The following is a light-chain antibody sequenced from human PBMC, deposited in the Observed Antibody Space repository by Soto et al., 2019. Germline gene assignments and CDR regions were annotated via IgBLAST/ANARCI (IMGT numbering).Light chain of an antibody. CDR1: QSISSW. CDR2: KAS. CDR3: QHYNSYSEA. Sequence: DIKMTHSPSTLSAYVGDRVTITCRASQSISSWLAWYQQKPGKAPKLLIYKASSLESGVPSRFSGSGSETQFTLTISGLQPDDFATYYCQHYNSYSEAFGQGTKVDI. J-gene: IGKJ1*01. V-gene: IGKV1-5*03.